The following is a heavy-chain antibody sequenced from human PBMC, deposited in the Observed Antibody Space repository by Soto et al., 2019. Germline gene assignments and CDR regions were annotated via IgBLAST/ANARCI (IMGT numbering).Heavy chain of an antibody. J-gene: IGHJ4*02. CDR3: ARDRYGDHSLDS. D-gene: IGHD4-17*01. CDR1: GFTXSNYW. V-gene: IGHV3-74*01. CDR2: INTVGSYT. Sequence: GGSLRLSCAGSGFTXSNYWMRWVLQAPGRGLVWVSRINTVGSYTTYTDSAKGRFTISRDNAENTLFLQVNSLRGEDTAVYYCARDRYGDHSLDSWGQGTLVTVSS.